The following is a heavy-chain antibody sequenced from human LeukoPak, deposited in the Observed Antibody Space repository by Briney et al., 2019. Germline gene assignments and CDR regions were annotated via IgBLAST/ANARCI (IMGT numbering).Heavy chain of an antibody. Sequence: SETLSLTCSVSGGSISSTTYYWGWIRQPPGKGLEWIGNIYYSGNTYYNPSLKSRVTISVDTSKSQFSLRLSSVTAADTALYYCARQSIAAGTRGWFDPWGQRTLVTVSS. CDR1: GGSISSTTYY. V-gene: IGHV4-39*01. CDR2: IYYSGNT. CDR3: ARQSIAAGTRGWFDP. J-gene: IGHJ5*02. D-gene: IGHD6-13*01.